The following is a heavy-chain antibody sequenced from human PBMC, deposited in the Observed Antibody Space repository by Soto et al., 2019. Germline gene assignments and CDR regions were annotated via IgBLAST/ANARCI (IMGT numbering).Heavy chain of an antibody. D-gene: IGHD6-19*01. Sequence: SSETLSLTCTVSGGSISSSSYYWGWIRQPPGKGLEWIGSIYYSGSTYYNPSLKSRVTISVDTSKNQFSLKLSSVTAADTAVYYCACGAWSSGWYPGDYYYGMDVWGQGTTVTVSS. CDR1: GGSISSSSYY. V-gene: IGHV4-39*01. CDR2: IYYSGST. CDR3: ACGAWSSGWYPGDYYYGMDV. J-gene: IGHJ6*02.